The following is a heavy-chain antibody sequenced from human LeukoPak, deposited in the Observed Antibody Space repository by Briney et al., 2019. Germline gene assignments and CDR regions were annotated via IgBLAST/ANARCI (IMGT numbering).Heavy chain of an antibody. CDR3: ARRSDYYGSGSYYAPDY. Sequence: SGGSLRLSCAASGFTFSSFAITWVRQAPGKGLEWVSGISGSGGNTYDADSVKGRFTISRDKSKNTVYLQMNSLRAEDTAVYYCARRSDYYGSGSYYAPDYWGQGTLVTVSS. J-gene: IGHJ4*02. CDR2: ISGSGGNT. D-gene: IGHD3-10*01. CDR1: GFTFSSFA. V-gene: IGHV3-23*01.